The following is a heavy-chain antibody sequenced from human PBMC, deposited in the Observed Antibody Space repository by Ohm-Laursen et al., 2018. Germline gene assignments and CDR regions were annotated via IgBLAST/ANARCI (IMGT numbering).Heavy chain of an antibody. CDR2: ISWNSGTI. Sequence: RSLRLSCAASRFIFDAYAMHWVRQAPGKGLEWVSGISWNSGTIGYADSVKGRFIISRDNAKKYLYLQMNSLRTEDTALYYCAKDTGSGSSWYYFDNWGQGALVTVSS. D-gene: IGHD6-19*01. CDR1: RFIFDAYA. V-gene: IGHV3-9*01. J-gene: IGHJ4*02. CDR3: AKDTGSGSSWYYFDN.